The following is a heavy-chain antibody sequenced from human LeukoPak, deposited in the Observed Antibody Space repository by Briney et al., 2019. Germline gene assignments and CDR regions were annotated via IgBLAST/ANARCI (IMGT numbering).Heavy chain of an antibody. V-gene: IGHV3-48*04. J-gene: IGHJ3*02. CDR3: AREDFGDNGDAFDI. CDR1: GFTFSSYS. D-gene: IGHD4-17*01. CDR2: ISSSGYNI. Sequence: HPGGSLRLSCAASGFTFSSYSMNWVRQAPGRGLEWVSYISSSGYNIYYADSVKGRFTVSRDNAKNSLYLQMNSLTAEDTGLYYCAREDFGDNGDAFDIWGQGTLVTVSS.